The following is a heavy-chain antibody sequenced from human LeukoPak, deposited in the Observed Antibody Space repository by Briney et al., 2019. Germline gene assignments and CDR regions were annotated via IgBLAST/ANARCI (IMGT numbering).Heavy chain of an antibody. V-gene: IGHV3-23*01. CDR3: AKINSSGWFYFDY. Sequence: GGSLRLSCAASGFTFSSYAMSWVRQAPGKGLEWVSAISGSGGSTYYADSVKGRFTISRDNSKNTLCLQMNSLRAEDTAVYYCAKINSSGWFYFDYWGQGTLVTVSS. D-gene: IGHD6-19*01. CDR2: ISGSGGST. CDR1: GFTFSSYA. J-gene: IGHJ4*02.